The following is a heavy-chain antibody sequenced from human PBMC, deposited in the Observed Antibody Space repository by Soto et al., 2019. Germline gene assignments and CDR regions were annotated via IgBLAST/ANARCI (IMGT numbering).Heavy chain of an antibody. CDR2: IDRSGTTK. D-gene: IGHD1-26*01. CDR1: GFSFSDYS. V-gene: IGHV3-23*05. Sequence: EVQLLESGGDLVQPGGSLRLSCAASGFSFSDYSMNWVRQAPGRGLEWVAFIDRSGTTKHYRESVKGRFTLSKDKSRKPVYLQMNSLRVEDAAVYYCTKGRVPDGSYSLDYWGQGALVTVSS. J-gene: IGHJ4*02. CDR3: TKGRVPDGSYSLDY.